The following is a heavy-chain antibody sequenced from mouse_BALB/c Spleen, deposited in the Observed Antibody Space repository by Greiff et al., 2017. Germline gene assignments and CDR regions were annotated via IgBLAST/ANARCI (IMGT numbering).Heavy chain of an antibody. CDR2: ISSGGST. J-gene: IGHJ1*01. V-gene: IGHV5-6-5*01. D-gene: IGHD2-2*01. CDR1: GFTFSSYA. CDR3: AREGYYWYFDV. Sequence: DVHLVESGGGLVKPGGSLKLSCAASGFTFSSYAMSWVRQTPEKRLEWVASISSGGSTYYPDSVKGRFTISRDNARNILYLQMSSLRSEDTAMYYCAREGYYWYFDVWGAGTTVTVSS.